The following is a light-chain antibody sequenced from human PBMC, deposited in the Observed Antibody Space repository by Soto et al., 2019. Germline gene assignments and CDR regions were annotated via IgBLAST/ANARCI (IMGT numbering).Light chain of an antibody. V-gene: IGKV1-5*03. CDR2: KAS. CDR1: QSISSW. Sequence: DIQMTQSPSTLSASVGDRVTITCRARQSISSWLAWYRQKTGTAPKLLIYKASTLESGVPSRFSGSRSGTEFTLTVSSLQPDDFATYYCQQYNDSFPYTFGQGTKVDIK. J-gene: IGKJ2*01. CDR3: QQYNDSFPYT.